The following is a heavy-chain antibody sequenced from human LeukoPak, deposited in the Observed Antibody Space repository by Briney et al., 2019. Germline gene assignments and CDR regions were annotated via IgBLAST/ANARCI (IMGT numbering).Heavy chain of an antibody. CDR2: IQQDGSVK. D-gene: IGHD6-6*01. CDR1: GFTFSNYW. V-gene: IGHV3-7*01. CDR3: ARIGYSSSSFDY. J-gene: IGHJ4*02. Sequence: PGGSLRLSCAGSGFTFSNYWMSWVRQAPGKGLEWVANIQQDGSVKYYVDSVRGRFTIFRDNAKRSLYLQMIYLRAEDTAIYFCARIGYSSSSFDYWGQGTLVIVSS.